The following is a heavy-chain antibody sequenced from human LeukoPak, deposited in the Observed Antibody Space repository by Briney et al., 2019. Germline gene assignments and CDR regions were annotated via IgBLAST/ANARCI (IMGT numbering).Heavy chain of an antibody. V-gene: IGHV3-49*04. CDR1: GFTFGDYP. CDR2: IRGKTYGGTT. CDR3: TRTVAAAGTFDY. Sequence: GRSLRLSCTASGFTFGDYPMSWVRQAPGKGLEWVGFIRGKTYGGTTEYAASVKGRFTISRDDSQSIAYLQMNSLQTEDIAVYYCTRTVAAAGTFDYWGQGTLVTVSS. J-gene: IGHJ4*02. D-gene: IGHD6-13*01.